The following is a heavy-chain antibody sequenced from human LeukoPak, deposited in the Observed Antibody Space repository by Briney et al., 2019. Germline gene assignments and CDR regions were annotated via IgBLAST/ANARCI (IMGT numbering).Heavy chain of an antibody. D-gene: IGHD3-3*02. CDR2: ISYDGSNK. V-gene: IGHV3-30*18. J-gene: IGHJ3*01. CDR1: GFTFSSYW. CDR3: ANHFPLPTN. Sequence: GGSLRLSCAASGFTFSSYWMSWVRQAPGKGLEWVAVISYDGSNKYYADSVKGRFTISRDNSKNTLYLQMNSLRAEDTAVYYCANHFPLPTNWGQGTMVTVSS.